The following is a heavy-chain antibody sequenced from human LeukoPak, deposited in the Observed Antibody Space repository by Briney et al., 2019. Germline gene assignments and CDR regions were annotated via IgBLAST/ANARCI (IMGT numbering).Heavy chain of an antibody. V-gene: IGHV3-30*02. CDR2: IRYDGSNK. D-gene: IGHD4-17*01. CDR1: GFTLSSYG. J-gene: IGHJ4*02. Sequence: GGSLRLSCAASGFTLSSYGIHWVRQAPGKGLEWVTFIRYDGSNKYYADSVKGRFTISRDNSKNTLYLQMNSLRAEDTAVYYCAKDDDYDYGDYVLDYWGQGTLVTVSS. CDR3: AKDDDYDYGDYVLDY.